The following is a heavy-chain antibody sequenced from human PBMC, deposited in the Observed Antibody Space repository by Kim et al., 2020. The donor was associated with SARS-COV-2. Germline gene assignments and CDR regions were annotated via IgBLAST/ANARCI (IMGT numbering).Heavy chain of an antibody. CDR1: GGSISSSDYY. D-gene: IGHD3-10*01. J-gene: IGHJ4*02. CDR2: ISYSGST. Sequence: SETLSLTCTVSGGSISSSDYYWGWIRQPPGQGLEWIGTISYSGSTYDNPSLKSRVTISVDTSKSQVSLKLSSVTAADTAVYYCARTKDFYGGYYGSGFFDYWGQGTLVTVSS. CDR3: ARTKDFYGGYYGSGFFDY. V-gene: IGHV4-39*01.